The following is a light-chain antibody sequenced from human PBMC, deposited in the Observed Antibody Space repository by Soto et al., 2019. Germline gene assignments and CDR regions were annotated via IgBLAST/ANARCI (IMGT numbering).Light chain of an antibody. V-gene: IGKV3D-15*01. CDR3: QQYNNWPLT. J-gene: IGKJ4*01. Sequence: EIVMTQSPVTLSVSPGERATLSCRASQSVSDNLAWYQQKPGQAPRLLFYGASTRATDIPVRFSGSGSGTEFTLTISGLQSEDFAVYYCQQYNNWPLTFGGGTKVDIK. CDR2: GAS. CDR1: QSVSDN.